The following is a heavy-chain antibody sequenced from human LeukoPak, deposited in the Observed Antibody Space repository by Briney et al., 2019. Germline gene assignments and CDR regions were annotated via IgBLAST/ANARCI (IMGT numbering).Heavy chain of an antibody. V-gene: IGHV1-69*04. Sequence: ASVKVSCKASGGTFSSYAISWVRQAPGQGLEWMGRIIPILGIANYAQKFQGRVTITADESTSTAYMELSSLGSEDTAVYYCARDVLRFLEWLPHYGMDVWGQGTTVTVSS. J-gene: IGHJ6*02. CDR2: IIPILGIA. D-gene: IGHD3-3*01. CDR1: GGTFSSYA. CDR3: ARDVLRFLEWLPHYGMDV.